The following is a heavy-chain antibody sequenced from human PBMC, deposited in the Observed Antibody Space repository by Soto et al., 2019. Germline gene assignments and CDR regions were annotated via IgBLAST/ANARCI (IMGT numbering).Heavy chain of an antibody. Sequence: RASVKVSCKASGGTFSSYAISWVRQAPGQRLEWMGGIIPIFGTANYAQKFQGRVTITADESTSTAYMELSSLRSEDTAVYYCARDLAISGDTYYYYYGLDVWGQGTTVTVSS. J-gene: IGHJ6*02. CDR1: GGTFSSYA. CDR2: IIPIFGTA. V-gene: IGHV1-69*13. D-gene: IGHD3-3*01. CDR3: ARDLAISGDTYYYYYGLDV.